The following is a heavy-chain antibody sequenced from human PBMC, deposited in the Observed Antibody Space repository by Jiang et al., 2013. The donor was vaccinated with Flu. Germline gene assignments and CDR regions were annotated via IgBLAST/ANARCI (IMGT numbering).Heavy chain of an antibody. D-gene: IGHD2-21*02. V-gene: IGHV3-48*01. CDR1: GFTFSSYS. CDR2: ISSSSSTI. J-gene: IGHJ6*02. CDR3: ARDSPYCGGDCYSLYYYYGMDV. Sequence: VQLLESGGGLVQPGGSLRLSCAASGFTFSSYSMNWVRQAPGKGLEWVSYISSSSSTIYYADSVKGRFTISRDNAKNSLYLQMNSLRAEDTAVYYCARDSPYCGGDCYSLYYYYGMDVWGQGTTVTVSS.